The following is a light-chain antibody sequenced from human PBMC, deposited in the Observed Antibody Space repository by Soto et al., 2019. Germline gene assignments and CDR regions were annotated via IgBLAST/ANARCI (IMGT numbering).Light chain of an antibody. CDR1: SSDVGGYNY. CDR2: EVS. Sequence: QSVLTQPPSASGSPGQSVTISCTGTSSDVGGYNYVSWYQQHPGKAPKLMISEVSKRPSGVPDRFSGSKSGNTASLTVSGLQAEDEADYYCETWDRNTVVFGGGTKLTVL. J-gene: IGLJ2*01. V-gene: IGLV2-8*01. CDR3: ETWDRNTVV.